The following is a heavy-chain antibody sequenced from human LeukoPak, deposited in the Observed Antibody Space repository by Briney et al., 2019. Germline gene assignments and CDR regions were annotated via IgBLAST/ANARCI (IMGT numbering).Heavy chain of an antibody. V-gene: IGHV3-74*01. Sequence: PGGSLRLSCASSGFTFSNYWMHWVRQAPGQGLVWISRINNDGTGTNYADSVKGRFTISRDNAKNTLFLQMNSLRVEDTAMYYGARGMRGPDYWGQGTLVTVSS. CDR1: GFTFSNYW. D-gene: IGHD3-3*02. CDR3: ARGMRGPDY. CDR2: INNDGTGT. J-gene: IGHJ4*02.